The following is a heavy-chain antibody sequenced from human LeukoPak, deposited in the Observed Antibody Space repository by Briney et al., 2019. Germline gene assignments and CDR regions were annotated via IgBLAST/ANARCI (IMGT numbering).Heavy chain of an antibody. J-gene: IGHJ2*01. CDR2: INHSGST. CDR1: GGSFSGYY. D-gene: IGHD5-12*01. V-gene: IGHV4-34*01. CDR3: ARGATTEYFDL. Sequence: SETLSLTCAVYGGSFSGYYWSWIRQPPGKGLEWIGEINHSGSTNYNPSLKSRVTISVDTSKNQFSLKLSSVTAADTAVYYCARGATTEYFDLWGRGTLVTVSS.